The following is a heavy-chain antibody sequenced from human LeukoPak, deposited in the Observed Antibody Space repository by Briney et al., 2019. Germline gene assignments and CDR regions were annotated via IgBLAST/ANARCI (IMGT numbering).Heavy chain of an antibody. CDR3: VHSWDHYDTTGYYFPFC. CDR1: GFSFTSRVVD. D-gene: IGHD3-22*01. J-gene: IGHJ4*02. V-gene: IGHV2-5*01. Sequence: SGPTLVNPRQILTLICSFFGFSFTSRVVDVGWICQPPGKTLDWLAVIYWNDDKRYNPTLKSGLTIIKDTSKNQVVLTMTNLDPVDTGTYYCVHSWDHYDTTGYYFPFCWGQGTLVTVSS. CDR2: IYWNDDK.